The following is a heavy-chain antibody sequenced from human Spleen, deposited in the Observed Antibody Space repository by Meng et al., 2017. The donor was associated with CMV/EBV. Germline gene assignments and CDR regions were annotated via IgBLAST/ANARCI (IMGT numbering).Heavy chain of an antibody. CDR2: IYYSGST. Sequence: QVQLQPWGAGLLKPSETLSLTCTVSGGFFSSSSYYWGWIRQPPGKGLEWIGSIYYSGSTYYNPSLKSRVTISVDTSKIQFSLKLSSVTAADTAVYYCARKDYDFWSGYLGEYYFDYWGQGTLVTVSS. V-gene: IGHV4-39*07. D-gene: IGHD3-3*01. CDR1: GGFFSSSSYY. CDR3: ARKDYDFWSGYLGEYYFDY. J-gene: IGHJ4*02.